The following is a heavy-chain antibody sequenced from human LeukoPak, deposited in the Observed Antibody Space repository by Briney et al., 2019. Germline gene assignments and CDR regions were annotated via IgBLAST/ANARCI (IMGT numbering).Heavy chain of an antibody. D-gene: IGHD2-8*01. CDR3: ARLYCTNAVCYNDY. V-gene: IGHV3-7*01. Sequence: GGSLGLSCAASGFTFSSYWMSWVRQAPGKGLEWVANIKQDGSEKYYVDSVKGRFTISRDNAKTSLYLQMNSLRAEDTAVYYCARLYCTNAVCYNDYWGQGTLVTVSS. CDR1: GFTFSSYW. CDR2: IKQDGSEK. J-gene: IGHJ4*02.